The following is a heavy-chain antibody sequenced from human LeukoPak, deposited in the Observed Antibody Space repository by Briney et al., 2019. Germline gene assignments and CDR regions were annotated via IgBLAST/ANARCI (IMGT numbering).Heavy chain of an antibody. CDR1: GYTFTSYY. CDR2: INPSSGYT. CDR3: ARDRNSGSYCSDY. Sequence: ASVKVSCKASGYTFTSYYIHWVRQAPGQGPEWVGIINPSSGYTTYAQKFQGRATMTRDTSTSTVYMELSSLRSEDTAVYYCARDRNSGSYCSDYWGQGTLVTVSS. D-gene: IGHD1-26*01. J-gene: IGHJ4*02. V-gene: IGHV1-46*01.